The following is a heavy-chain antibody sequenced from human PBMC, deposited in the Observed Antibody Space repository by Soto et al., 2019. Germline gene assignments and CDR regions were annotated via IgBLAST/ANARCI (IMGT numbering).Heavy chain of an antibody. V-gene: IGHV3-30*18. CDR3: AKGPAIVLVPAAMNYYYGMDG. CDR2: ISYDGSNK. CDR1: GFTFSSDG. J-gene: IGHJ6*02. D-gene: IGHD2-2*01. Sequence: GGSLRPSCAASGFTFSSDGMHWVRQAPGKGLEWVAVISYDGSNKYYADSVKGRFTISRDNSKNTLYLQMNSLRAEDAAVYYCAKGPAIVLVPAAMNYYYGMDGWGQGTTVTVSS.